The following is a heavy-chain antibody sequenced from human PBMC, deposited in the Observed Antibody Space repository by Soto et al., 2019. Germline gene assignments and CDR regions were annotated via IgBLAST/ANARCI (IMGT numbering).Heavy chain of an antibody. Sequence: PGGSLRLSCAASGFTFSSYAMSWVRQAPGKGLEWVSAISGSGGSTYYADSVKGRFTISRDNSKNTLYLQMNSLRAEDTAVYYYAKAGSEPKRLQKNYYYYMDVWGKGTTVTVSS. CDR1: GFTFSSYA. V-gene: IGHV3-23*01. J-gene: IGHJ6*03. CDR2: ISGSGGST. CDR3: AKAGSEPKRLQKNYYYYMDV. D-gene: IGHD4-4*01.